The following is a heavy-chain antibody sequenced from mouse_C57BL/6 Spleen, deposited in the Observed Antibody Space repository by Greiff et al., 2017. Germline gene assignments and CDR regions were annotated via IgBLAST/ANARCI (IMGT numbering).Heavy chain of an antibody. Sequence: EVQVVESGGGLVQPGGSLSLSCAASGFTFTDYYMSWVRQPPGKALEWLGFIRNKANGYTTEYSASVKGRFTISRDNSQSILYLQMNALRAEDSATYYCARSYYGTLDYWAQGTTLTVSS. CDR2: IRNKANGYTT. CDR1: GFTFTDYY. V-gene: IGHV7-3*01. J-gene: IGHJ2*01. D-gene: IGHD1-1*01. CDR3: ARSYYGTLDY.